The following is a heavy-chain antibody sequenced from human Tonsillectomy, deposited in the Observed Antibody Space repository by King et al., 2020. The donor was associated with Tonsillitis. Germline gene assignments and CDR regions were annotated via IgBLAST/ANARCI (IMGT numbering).Heavy chain of an antibody. CDR2: ISWNSGSI. V-gene: IGHV3-9*01. Sequence: QLVQSGGGLVHPGRSLRLSCAASGFTFDDYGMHWVRQAPGKGLEWVSVISWNSGSIGYADSVKGRFTISRDNAKNFLYLQMNSLRAEDTALYYCAKDRTVLPESGMDVWGQGTTVTVSS. CDR1: GFTFDDYG. D-gene: IGHD2-2*01. J-gene: IGHJ6*02. CDR3: AKDRTVLPESGMDV.